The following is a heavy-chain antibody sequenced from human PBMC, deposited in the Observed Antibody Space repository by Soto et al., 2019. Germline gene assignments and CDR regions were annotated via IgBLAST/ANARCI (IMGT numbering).Heavy chain of an antibody. CDR2: IYYSGST. V-gene: IGHV4-31*01. CDR3: AREWTYSSSWYENWFDP. D-gene: IGHD6-13*01. CDR1: GGSINSGGYY. J-gene: IGHJ5*02. Sequence: SETLSLTCTVSGGSINSGGYYWSWIRQHPGKGLEWIGYIYYSGSTYYNPSLKSQVTISLDTSKNQFSLKLSSVTAADTAVYYCAREWTYSSSWYENWFDPWGQGTLVTVSS.